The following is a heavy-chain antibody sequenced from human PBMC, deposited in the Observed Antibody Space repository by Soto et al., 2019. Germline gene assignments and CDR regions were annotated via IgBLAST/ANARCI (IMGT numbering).Heavy chain of an antibody. J-gene: IGHJ3*02. CDR1: GGSISSYY. V-gene: IGHV4-4*07. CDR2: IYTSGST. CDR3: AGRWDDYYGSGSYYAAYDAFDI. D-gene: IGHD3-10*01. Sequence: KPSETLSLTCTVSGGSISSYYWSWIRQPAGKGLEWIGRIYTSGSTNYNPSLKSRVTMSVDTSKNQFSLKLSSVTAADTAVYYCAGRWDDYYGSGSYYAAYDAFDIWGQGTMVTVSS.